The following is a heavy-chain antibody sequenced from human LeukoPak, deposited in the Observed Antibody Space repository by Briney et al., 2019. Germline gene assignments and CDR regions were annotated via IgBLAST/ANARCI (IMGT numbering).Heavy chain of an antibody. V-gene: IGHV3-23*01. J-gene: IGHJ6*04. CDR2: ISGSCGST. Sequence: PGGSLRLSCAASGFTFSSHAMSWVRQAPGKGLEWVSAISGSCGSTYYADSVKGRFTISRDNSKNTLYLQMNSLRAEDTAVYYCAKDRGYCSSTSCYSDGMDVWGKGTTVTVSS. CDR1: GFTFSSHA. CDR3: AKDRGYCSSTSCYSDGMDV. D-gene: IGHD2-2*01.